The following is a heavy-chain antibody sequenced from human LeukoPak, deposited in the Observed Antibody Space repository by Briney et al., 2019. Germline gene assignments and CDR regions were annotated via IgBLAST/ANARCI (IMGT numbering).Heavy chain of an antibody. J-gene: IGHJ3*02. CDR2: IYSDGSRT. CDR1: GFTLSSNW. V-gene: IGHV3-74*01. Sequence: GGSLRLSCAGSGFTLSSNWMHWVRQAPGKGLVWVSRIYSDGSRTNYADSVKGRFTISGDSAKNTQYLQMNSLRAEDTAVYYCARSGRGGAFDIWGQGTMVTVSS. D-gene: IGHD1-26*01. CDR3: ARSGRGGAFDI.